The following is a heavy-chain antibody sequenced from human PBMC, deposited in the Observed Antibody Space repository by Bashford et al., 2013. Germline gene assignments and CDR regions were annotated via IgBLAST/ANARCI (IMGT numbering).Heavy chain of an antibody. J-gene: IGHJ4*02. CDR1: GFSFSSSA. V-gene: IGHV3-23*01. CDR2: ITGSGDTT. CDR3: AKLYSSGWPFDY. D-gene: IGHD6-19*01. Sequence: GSLRLSCAASGFSFSSSAMSWVRQAPGKGLEWVSAITGSGDTTYYTDSVKGRFTISRDNSKNTLYLQMNSLRAEDTAVYYCAKLYSSGWPFDYVGPGNPGHRLL.